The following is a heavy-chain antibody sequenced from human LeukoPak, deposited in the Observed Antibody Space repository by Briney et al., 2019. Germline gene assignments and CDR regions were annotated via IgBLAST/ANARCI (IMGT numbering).Heavy chain of an antibody. V-gene: IGHV1-69*05. Sequence: SVKVSCKASGGTFSSYAISWVRQAPGQGLEWMGRIIPIFGTANYAQKFQGRVAITTDESTSTAYMELSSLRSEDTAVYYCARDSIRDGTNSGFDYWGQGTLVTVSS. CDR2: IIPIFGTA. CDR1: GGTFSSYA. D-gene: IGHD5-24*01. J-gene: IGHJ4*02. CDR3: ARDSIRDGTNSGFDY.